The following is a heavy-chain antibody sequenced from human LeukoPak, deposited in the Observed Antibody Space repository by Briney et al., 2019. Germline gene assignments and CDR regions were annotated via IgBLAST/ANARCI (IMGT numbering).Heavy chain of an antibody. V-gene: IGHV3-11*01. CDR3: ARALPGDPIDY. Sequence: GGPLRLSCAASGFTFSDYYMSWIRQAPGTGLEWVSYISSSGSTIYYADSVKGRFTISRENAKNSLYLQMNSLRAEDTAVYYCARALPGDPIDYWAQGTLVTVSS. CDR1: GFTFSDYY. J-gene: IGHJ4*02. CDR2: ISSSGSTI. D-gene: IGHD3-10*01.